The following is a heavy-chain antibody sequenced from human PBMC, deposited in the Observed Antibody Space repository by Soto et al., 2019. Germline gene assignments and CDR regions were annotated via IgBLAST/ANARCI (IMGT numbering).Heavy chain of an antibody. CDR2: IIPILGIA. Sequence: QVQLVQSGAEVKKPGSSVKVSCKASGGTFSSYTISWVRQAPGQGLEWMGRIIPILGIANYAQKFQGRVTXPXXKSTSSADMELSSLRSEDTAVYYCARLPGIVSMAVWGQGTTVTVAS. CDR1: GGTFSSYT. V-gene: IGHV1-69*02. CDR3: ARLPGIVSMAV. D-gene: IGHD1-26*01. J-gene: IGHJ6*02.